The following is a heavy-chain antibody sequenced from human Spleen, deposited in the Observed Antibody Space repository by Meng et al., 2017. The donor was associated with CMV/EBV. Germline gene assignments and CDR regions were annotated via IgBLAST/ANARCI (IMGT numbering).Heavy chain of an antibody. V-gene: IGHV4-34*01. CDR2: INHSGST. CDR3: AGGIGYSYGNGDY. J-gene: IGHJ4*02. CDR1: GGSFSGYY. D-gene: IGHD5-18*01. Sequence: QVQLQQWGAGLLKPSETLSLTCAVYGGSFSGYYWSWIRQSPGKGLEWIGEINHSGSTNYNPSLKSRVTISVDTSKNQFSLKLSSVTAADTAVYYCAGGIGYSYGNGDYWGQGTLVTVSS.